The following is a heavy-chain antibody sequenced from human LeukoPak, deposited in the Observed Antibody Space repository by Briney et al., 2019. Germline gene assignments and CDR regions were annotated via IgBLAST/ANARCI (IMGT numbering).Heavy chain of an antibody. V-gene: IGHV3-30*03. CDR3: ARKGSSGYWDDY. CDR2: ILHDGSNK. J-gene: IGHJ4*02. Sequence: GGSLTLSCPASGFTFSSYGMHWVRQAPGKGLEWVAVILHDGSNKYYPDSVKGRFTISRDNSKKTLYLQMNSLRAEDTAVYYCARKGSSGYWDDYWGEGTLVTVSS. D-gene: IGHD3-22*01. CDR1: GFTFSSYG.